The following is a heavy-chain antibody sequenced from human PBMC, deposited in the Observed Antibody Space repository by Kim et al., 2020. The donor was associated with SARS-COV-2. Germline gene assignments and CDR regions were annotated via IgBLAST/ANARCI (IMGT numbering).Heavy chain of an antibody. Sequence: GESLKISCKGSGYSFTTFWIGWVRQMPGKGLEWMGIIYPGDSDTRYSPSFQGQVTISADKSISTAYLQWSSLKASDTAIYYCARHEGGMIFGVVKSPYGMDVWGQGTTVTVSS. D-gene: IGHD3-3*01. J-gene: IGHJ6*02. CDR2: IYPGDSDT. CDR1: GYSFTTFW. V-gene: IGHV5-51*01. CDR3: ARHEGGMIFGVVKSPYGMDV.